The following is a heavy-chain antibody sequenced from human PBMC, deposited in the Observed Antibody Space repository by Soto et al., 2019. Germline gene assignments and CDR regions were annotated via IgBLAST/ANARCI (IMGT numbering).Heavy chain of an antibody. CDR2: IYYSGST. J-gene: IGHJ5*02. Sequence: SETLSLTCTVSGGSISNYYWGWIRQPPGRGLEWIGYIYYSGSTNYNPSLKSRVAISIDTSKNQFSLNLSSLTAADTAVYYCASFNLPFDPWGQGTLVTVSS. CDR1: GGSISNYY. V-gene: IGHV4-59*08. CDR3: ASFNLPFDP.